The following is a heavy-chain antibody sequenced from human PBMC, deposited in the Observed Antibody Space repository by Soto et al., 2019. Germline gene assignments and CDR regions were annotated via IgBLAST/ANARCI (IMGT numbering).Heavy chain of an antibody. V-gene: IGHV4-31*01. J-gene: IGHJ1*01. CDR2: IYYSGST. D-gene: IGHD2-15*01. CDR1: GGSISSGGYY. Sequence: QVQLQESGPGLVKPSQTLSLTCTVSGGSISSGGYYWSWIRQHPGKGLEWIGYIYYSGSTYYNPSLKSLFIISLDTSKNLSSLKRGFVPVADTAVYYCASSYCSGGSCYRYFQHCGQGTLVTVSS. CDR3: ASSYCSGGSCYRYFQH.